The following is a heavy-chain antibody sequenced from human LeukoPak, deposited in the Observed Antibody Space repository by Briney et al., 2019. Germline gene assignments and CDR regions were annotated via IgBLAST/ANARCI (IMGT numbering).Heavy chain of an antibody. D-gene: IGHD3-10*01. CDR1: GGSISSYS. V-gene: IGHV4-59*01. CDR2: IYYSGST. J-gene: IGHJ3*02. Sequence: SETLSLTCTVSGGSISSYSWSCIRQPPGKGLEWIGYIYYSGSTNYNPSLKSRVTISVDTSKNQFSLKLSSVTAADTAVYFCAKDRGSGWDGSHIWGQGTMVTVSS. CDR3: AKDRGSGWDGSHI.